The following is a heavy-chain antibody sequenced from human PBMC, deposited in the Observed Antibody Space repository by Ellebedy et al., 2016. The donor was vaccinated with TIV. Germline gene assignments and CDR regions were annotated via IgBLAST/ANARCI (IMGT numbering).Heavy chain of an antibody. CDR2: IYGDGSST. J-gene: IGHJ6*02. D-gene: IGHD1-26*01. V-gene: IGHV3-74*01. CDR1: GFTFSGYW. Sequence: PGGSLRLSCAASGFTFSGYWMHWVRQAPGKGLVWVSRIYGDGSSTSYADSVKGRFTISRDNAKNSLYLQMNSLRAEDTAVYYCARGMSFGYSMDVWGQGTTVTVSS. CDR3: ARGMSFGYSMDV.